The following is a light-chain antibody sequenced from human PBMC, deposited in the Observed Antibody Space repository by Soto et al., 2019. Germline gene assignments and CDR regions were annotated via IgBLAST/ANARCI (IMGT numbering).Light chain of an antibody. Sequence: EIVLTQSPGTLSLSPGERATLSCTASQSVSSSYLAWYQQKPGQAPRLLIYGGSSRATGIPDRFSGSGSGTDFTLTISRLEPQDFAVYYFQQYGSSPPMYTFGQGTKLEIK. CDR2: GGS. CDR1: QSVSSSY. J-gene: IGKJ2*01. V-gene: IGKV3-20*01. CDR3: QQYGSSPPMYT.